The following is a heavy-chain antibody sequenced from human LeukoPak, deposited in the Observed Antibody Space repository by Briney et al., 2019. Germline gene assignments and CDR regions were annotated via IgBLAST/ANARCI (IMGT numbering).Heavy chain of an antibody. V-gene: IGHV4-4*09. CDR2: IYTSGST. Sequence: SETLSLTCTVSGGFISSYYWSWIRQPPGKGLEWIGYIYTSGSTNYNPSLKSRVTISVDTSKNQFSLKLSSVTAADTAVYYCARSRQDLDYYGSGSYYWFDPWGQGTLVTVSS. CDR1: GGFISSYY. D-gene: IGHD3-10*01. CDR3: ARSRQDLDYYGSGSYYWFDP. J-gene: IGHJ5*02.